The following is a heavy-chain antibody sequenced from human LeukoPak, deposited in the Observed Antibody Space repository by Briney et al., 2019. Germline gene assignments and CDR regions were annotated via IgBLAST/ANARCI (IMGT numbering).Heavy chain of an antibody. D-gene: IGHD5-12*01. CDR3: ARQMVATDDAFDI. CDR1: GYSFSNYW. J-gene: IGHJ3*02. V-gene: IGHV5-51*01. Sequence: GESLKISCKGSGYSFSNYWIAWVRQMPGKGLEWMGIIYPGDSDTKYSRSFQGQVIISADKSTTTAYLQWSSLKASDTAMYYCARQMVATDDAFDIWGQGTMVTVSS. CDR2: IYPGDSDT.